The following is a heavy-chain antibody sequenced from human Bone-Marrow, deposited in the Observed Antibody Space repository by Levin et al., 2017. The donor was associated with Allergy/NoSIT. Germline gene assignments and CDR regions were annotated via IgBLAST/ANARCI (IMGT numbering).Heavy chain of an antibody. CDR3: AGLDHGTDV. CDR2: ISWHSRTI. V-gene: IGHV3-9*01. CDR1: AFSFEDYA. J-gene: IGHJ6*02. Sequence: SLKISCAASAFSFEDYAMHWVRQVPGKGLEWVSGISWHSRTIGYADSVQGRFTISRDNAKKSLYLQMNSLRDEDTAVYYCAGLDHGTDVWGQGTTVTVSS.